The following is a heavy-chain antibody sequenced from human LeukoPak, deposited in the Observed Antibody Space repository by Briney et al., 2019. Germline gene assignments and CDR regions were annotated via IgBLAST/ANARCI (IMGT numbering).Heavy chain of an antibody. CDR2: IYYSGST. J-gene: IGHJ4*02. CDR3: ARVDPDSSSTLEVFDY. Sequence: PSETLSLSCTVSGGSISSYYWSWVRQPPGKGLEWVGYIYYSGSTKYNPSLKSRATISEATSKTQFSLKLSSVTAADTAVYYCARVDPDSSSTLEVFDYWGQGTLVTATS. D-gene: IGHD6-6*01. CDR1: GGSISSYY. V-gene: IGHV4-59*01.